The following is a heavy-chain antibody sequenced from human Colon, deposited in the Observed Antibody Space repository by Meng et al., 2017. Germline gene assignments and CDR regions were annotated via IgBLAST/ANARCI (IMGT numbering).Heavy chain of an antibody. J-gene: IGHJ4*02. CDR2: IFSNGTA. V-gene: IGHV4-31*03. CDR1: GFSIGTTGDD. D-gene: IGHD2-8*02. Sequence: GRLSEVGPGLVKPSQTMSLHCHGFGFSIGTTGDDWTWIRQRPGKGLEWIGKIFSNGTAHYNPSLKTRAAMSVDRSKNQFSLKLSSVTAADTAVYYCARADCTAGICYQFDNWGQGTLVTVSS. CDR3: ARADCTAGICYQFDN.